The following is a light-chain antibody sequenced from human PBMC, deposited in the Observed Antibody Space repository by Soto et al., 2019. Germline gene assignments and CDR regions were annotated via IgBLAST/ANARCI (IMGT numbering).Light chain of an antibody. CDR3: SSYTSSSTLEGYV. CDR2: DVS. J-gene: IGLJ1*01. CDR1: SSDVGGYNY. Sequence: QSALTQPASVSGSPGQSITISCTGTSSDVGGYNYVSWYQQHPGKAPKLMIYDVSNRPSGVSNRFSGSKSGNTASLTISGLQAEDEADYDCSSYTSSSTLEGYVFGTGTKVTVL. V-gene: IGLV2-14*01.